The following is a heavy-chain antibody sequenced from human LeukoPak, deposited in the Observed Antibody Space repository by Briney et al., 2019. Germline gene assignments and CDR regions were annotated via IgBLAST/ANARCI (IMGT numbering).Heavy chain of an antibody. V-gene: IGHV3-11*01. CDR2: ISSSGSTI. Sequence: GGSLRLSCAASGFTFSDYYMSWIRQAPGKGLEWVSYISSSGSTIYYADSVEGRFTISRDNAKNSLYLQMNSLRAEDTAVYYCARERYYYDSSHAFDIWGQGTMVTVSS. CDR3: ARERYYYDSSHAFDI. D-gene: IGHD3-22*01. CDR1: GFTFSDYY. J-gene: IGHJ3*02.